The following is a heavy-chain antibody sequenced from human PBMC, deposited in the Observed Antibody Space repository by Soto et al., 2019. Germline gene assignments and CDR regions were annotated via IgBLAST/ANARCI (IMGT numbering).Heavy chain of an antibody. CDR3: ARVTPGNNLYYFSGLDF. V-gene: IGHV3-30-3*01. J-gene: IGHJ6*02. D-gene: IGHD1-1*01. Sequence: PGGSVILSCAASGFSFDTYGIHWVRQAPGQWLQWVALISYEGSNTYYADSVRCRFTISRDNSKNTLYLQMNTLRPEDTGLYYCARVTPGNNLYYFSGLDFWGQGTSVTVSS. CDR1: GFSFDTYG. CDR2: ISYEGSNT.